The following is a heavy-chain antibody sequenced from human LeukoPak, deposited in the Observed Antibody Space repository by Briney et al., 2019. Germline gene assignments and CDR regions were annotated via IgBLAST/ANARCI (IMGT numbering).Heavy chain of an antibody. Sequence: ASVTVSCTASGYTFTSYAMHWVRQAPGQRLEWMGWINAGNGNTKYSQKFQGRVTITRDTSASTAYMELSSLRSEDTAVYYCARVSGSTIFGVVIQAPFDYWGQGTLVTVSS. CDR2: INAGNGNT. CDR3: ARVSGSTIFGVVIQAPFDY. CDR1: GYTFTSYA. V-gene: IGHV1-3*01. D-gene: IGHD3-3*01. J-gene: IGHJ4*02.